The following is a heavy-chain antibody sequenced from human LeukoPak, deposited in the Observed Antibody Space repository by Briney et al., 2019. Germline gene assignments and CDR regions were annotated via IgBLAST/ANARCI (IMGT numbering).Heavy chain of an antibody. CDR3: ASLPNDYGDYWVTYY. CDR1: GFTFSSYW. D-gene: IGHD4-17*01. V-gene: IGHV3-66*01. Sequence: GGSLRLSCAASGFTFSSYWMSWVRQAPGKGLEWVSVIYSGGSTYYADSVKGRFTISRDNSKNTLYLQMNSLRAEDTAVYYCASLPNDYGDYWVTYYWGQGTLVTVSS. J-gene: IGHJ4*02. CDR2: IYSGGST.